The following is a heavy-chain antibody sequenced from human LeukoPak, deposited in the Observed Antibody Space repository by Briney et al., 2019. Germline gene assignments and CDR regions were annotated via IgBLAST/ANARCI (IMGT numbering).Heavy chain of an antibody. CDR3: ARFCGSTSWHSGYYYGIDV. D-gene: IGHD2-2*01. J-gene: IGHJ6*02. CDR2: ISYDGSNK. Sequence: GGSLRLSCAASGFTFSSYAMHWVRQAPGKGLEWVAVISYDGSNKYYADSVKGRFTISRDNSKNTLYLQMNSLRAEDTAVYYCARFCGSTSWHSGYYYGIDVWGQGTTVTVSS. V-gene: IGHV3-30-3*01. CDR1: GFTFSSYA.